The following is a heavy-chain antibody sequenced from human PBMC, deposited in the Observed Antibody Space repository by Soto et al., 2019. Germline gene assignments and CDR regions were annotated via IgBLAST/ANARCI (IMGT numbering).Heavy chain of an antibody. CDR1: GGSITSSSYY. J-gene: IGHJ4*02. Sequence: QLHLQQSGPGLLKPSETLSLTCTVSGGSITSSSYYWGWVRQSPGKGLEWIGNMRYNGDPNSDPSLHSRVTITVDTPTRHFSLILSSVTAADTAIYYCVCTLGPTTGIDYWGQGILVTVSS. V-gene: IGHV4-39*01. CDR3: VCTLGPTTGIDY. D-gene: IGHD1-1*01. CDR2: MRYNGDP.